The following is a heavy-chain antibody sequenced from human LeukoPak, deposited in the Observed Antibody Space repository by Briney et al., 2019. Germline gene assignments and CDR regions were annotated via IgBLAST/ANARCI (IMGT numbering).Heavy chain of an antibody. CDR1: GGSISSYY. Sequence: SQTLSLTCTVSGGSISSYYWSWIRQPPGKGLEWIGYIYYSGSTNYNPSLKSRVTISVDTSKNQFSLKLSSVTAADTAVYYCARAGYCSSIRCFNWFDPWGQGTLVTVSS. J-gene: IGHJ5*02. CDR2: IYYSGST. V-gene: IGHV4-59*01. CDR3: ARAGYCSSIRCFNWFDP. D-gene: IGHD2-2*01.